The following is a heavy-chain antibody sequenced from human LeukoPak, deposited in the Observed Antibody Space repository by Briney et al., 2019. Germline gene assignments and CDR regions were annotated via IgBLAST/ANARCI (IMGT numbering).Heavy chain of an antibody. Sequence: GGSLRLSCAASGLTSDDHAMHWVRQAPGKGLEWVSSITWNSGNIGYADSVKGRFTISRDNAKNSLYLQMNSLRAEDTAVYYCARGPRYSSGWYFDYWGQGTLVTVSS. V-gene: IGHV3-9*02. D-gene: IGHD6-19*01. J-gene: IGHJ4*02. CDR2: ITWNSGNI. CDR1: GLTSDDHA. CDR3: ARGPRYSSGWYFDY.